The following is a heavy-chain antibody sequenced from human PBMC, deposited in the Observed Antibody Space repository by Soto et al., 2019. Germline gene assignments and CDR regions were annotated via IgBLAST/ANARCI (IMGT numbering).Heavy chain of an antibody. CDR3: RWLINGASEVSKF. CDR1: GVTFSSYT. V-gene: IGHV1-69*02. J-gene: IGHJ3*01. D-gene: IGHD5-12*01. CDR2: IIPILGIT. Sequence: QVQLVQSGAEVKKPGSSVKVSCKASGVTFSSYTISCVRQAPGQWLEWMGRIIPILGITNYAQKFQGRVTVDTEKATSTGQMELRRLKSEDTALYYARWLINGASEVSKFWGQGTMVSVSS.